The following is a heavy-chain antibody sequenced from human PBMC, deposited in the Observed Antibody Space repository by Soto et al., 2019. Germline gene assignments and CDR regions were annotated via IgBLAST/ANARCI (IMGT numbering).Heavy chain of an antibody. Sequence: SETLPLTCTVSGRPISLSTYYWGWLRQPPGEGLEWIGSVYYSGSTYYNPSLKSRVTISVDTSKNQFSLKLSSVTAADTAVYYCARHGQLYNSGWYLNWFDPWGQGTLVTVS. CDR3: ARHGQLYNSGWYLNWFDP. V-gene: IGHV4-39*01. CDR1: GRPISLSTYY. CDR2: VYYSGST. D-gene: IGHD6-19*01. J-gene: IGHJ5*02.